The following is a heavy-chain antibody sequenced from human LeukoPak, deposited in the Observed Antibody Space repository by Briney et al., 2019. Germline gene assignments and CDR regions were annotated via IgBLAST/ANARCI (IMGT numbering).Heavy chain of an antibody. CDR1: GGSISSYY. CDR3: AREKKFYFDY. CDR2: IYYSGST. Sequence: SETLSLTCTVSGGSISSYYWSWIRQPPGKGLEWIGYIYYSGSTNYNPSLKSRVTISVDTSKNQFSLKLSSVTAADTAVYYCAREKKFYFDYWGQGTLVTVSS. V-gene: IGHV4-59*01. J-gene: IGHJ4*02.